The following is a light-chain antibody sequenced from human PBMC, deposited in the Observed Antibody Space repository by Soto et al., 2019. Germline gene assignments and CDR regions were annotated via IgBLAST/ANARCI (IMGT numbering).Light chain of an antibody. J-gene: IGLJ1*01. CDR1: SSNIGSNT. CDR2: GDN. V-gene: IGLV1-44*01. Sequence: QTVVTQPPSASGTPGQRVTISCSGSSSNIGSNTVNWYQHLPGTAPKLLIYGDNQRPSGVPDRFSGSKSGTSASLAISGLQSEDEADYYCAAWDDSLNGYVFGTGTKLTVL. CDR3: AAWDDSLNGYV.